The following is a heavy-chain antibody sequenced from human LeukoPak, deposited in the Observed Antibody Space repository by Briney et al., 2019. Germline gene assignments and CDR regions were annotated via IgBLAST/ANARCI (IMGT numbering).Heavy chain of an antibody. CDR2: INPNSGGT. D-gene: IGHD1-26*01. CDR3: ARALVLIVGATTDAFDI. Sequence: ASVKVSCKASGYTFTSYAMNWVRQAPGQGLEWMGWINPNSGGTNYAQKFQGRVTMTRDTSISTAYMELSRLRSDDTAVYYCARALVLIVGATTDAFDIWGQGTMVTVSS. CDR1: GYTFTSYA. V-gene: IGHV1-2*02. J-gene: IGHJ3*02.